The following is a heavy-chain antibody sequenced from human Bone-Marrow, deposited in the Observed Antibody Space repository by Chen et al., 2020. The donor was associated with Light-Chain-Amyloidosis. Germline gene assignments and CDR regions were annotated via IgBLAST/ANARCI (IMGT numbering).Heavy chain of an antibody. CDR2: IYYSGST. CDR3: VTSYSSGWYY. J-gene: IGHJ4*02. V-gene: IGHV4-39*01. CDR1: GGSISSSSYY. Sequence: QLQLQESGPGLVKPSETLSLTCTVSGGSISSSSYYWGWIRQPPGKGLEWIGSIYYSGSTYYNPSLKSRFTISVDTSKNQFSLKLSSGTAADTAVYYCVTSYSSGWYYWGQGTLVTVSS. D-gene: IGHD6-19*01.